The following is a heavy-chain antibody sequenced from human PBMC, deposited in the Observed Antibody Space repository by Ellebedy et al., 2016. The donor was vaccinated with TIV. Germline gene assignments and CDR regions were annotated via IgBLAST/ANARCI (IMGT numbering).Heavy chain of an antibody. CDR3: AIVATIGGFDP. CDR1: GYTFTYRY. Sequence: SVKVSXKASGYTFTYRYLHWVRQAPGQALEWMGWITPFNGNTNYAQKFQDRVTITRDRSMSTAYMELSSLRSEDTAMYYCAIVATIGGFDPWGQGTLVTVSS. CDR2: ITPFNGNT. D-gene: IGHD5-12*01. J-gene: IGHJ5*02. V-gene: IGHV1-45*02.